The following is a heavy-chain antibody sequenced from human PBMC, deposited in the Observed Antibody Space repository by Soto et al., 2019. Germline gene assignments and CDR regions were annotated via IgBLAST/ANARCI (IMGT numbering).Heavy chain of an antibody. V-gene: IGHV3-7*01. CDR2: IKEDGSEK. CDR1: GFTFSSYW. D-gene: IGHD6-13*01. Sequence: EVQLVESGGDLVQPGGSLRLSCTGSGFTFSSYWMSWVRQAPGKGLKWVANIKEDGSEKNYVDSVQGRFTISRDNAKNILYLQMNSLRADDTAVYYCARDFQPNYGSSWAHHWGQGALVTVSS. J-gene: IGHJ5*02. CDR3: ARDFQPNYGSSWAHH.